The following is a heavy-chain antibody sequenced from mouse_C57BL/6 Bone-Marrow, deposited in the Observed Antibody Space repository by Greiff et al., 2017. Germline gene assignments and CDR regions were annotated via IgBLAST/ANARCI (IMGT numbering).Heavy chain of an antibody. CDR1: GFTFSSYA. J-gene: IGHJ1*03. V-gene: IGHV5-4*03. Sequence: EVKLMESGGGLVKPGGSLKLSCAASGFTFSSYAMSWVRHTPEKRLEWVATISDGGSYTYYPDNVKGRFTISRDNAKNNLYLQMSHLKSEDTAMYYCASNWVYWYFDVWGTGTTVTVSS. CDR2: ISDGGSYT. CDR3: ASNWVYWYFDV. D-gene: IGHD4-1*01.